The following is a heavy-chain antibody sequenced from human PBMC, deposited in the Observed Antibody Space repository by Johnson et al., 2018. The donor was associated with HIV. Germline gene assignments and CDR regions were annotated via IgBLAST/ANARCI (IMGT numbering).Heavy chain of an antibody. CDR1: GFTFDDYV. CDR2: ITWNSGTI. Sequence: LLVESGGGLEQPGRSLRLSCAASGFTFDDYVMHWVRQAPGKGLEWVSGITWNSGTIGYADSVKGRFTISRDNVKNSLYLQMNSLRAEDTALYYCARVRGDCNGASCYRWGTFDIWGQGTMVTVSS. CDR3: ARVRGDCNGASCYRWGTFDI. D-gene: IGHD2-15*01. J-gene: IGHJ3*02. V-gene: IGHV3-9*01.